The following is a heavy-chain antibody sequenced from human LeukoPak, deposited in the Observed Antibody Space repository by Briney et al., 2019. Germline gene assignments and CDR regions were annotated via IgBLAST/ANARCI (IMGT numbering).Heavy chain of an antibody. Sequence: PSETLSLTCTVSGGSISSGSYYWSWIRQPAGKGLEWIGRIYTSGSTNYNPSLKSRVTISVDTSKNRFSLKLSSVTAADTAVYYCARERRGWFDPWGQGTLVTVSS. CDR3: ARERRGWFDP. V-gene: IGHV4-61*02. CDR2: IYTSGST. J-gene: IGHJ5*02. CDR1: GGSISSGSYY. D-gene: IGHD3-10*01.